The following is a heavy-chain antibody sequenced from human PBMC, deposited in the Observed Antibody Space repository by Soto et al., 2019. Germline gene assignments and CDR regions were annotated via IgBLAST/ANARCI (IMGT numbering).Heavy chain of an antibody. CDR3: AAGLWFGELWYGMDV. J-gene: IGHJ6*02. V-gene: IGHV4-59*08. Sequence: SETLSLTCTVSGGSISSYYWSWIRQPPGKGLEWIGYIYYSGSTNYNPSLKSRVTISVDTSKNQFSLKLSSVTAADTAVYYCAAGLWFGELWYGMDVWGQGTTVTVSS. CDR1: GGSISSYY. D-gene: IGHD3-10*01. CDR2: IYYSGST.